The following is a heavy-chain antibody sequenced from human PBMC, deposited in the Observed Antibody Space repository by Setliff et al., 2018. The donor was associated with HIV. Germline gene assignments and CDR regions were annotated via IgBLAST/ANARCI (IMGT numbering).Heavy chain of an antibody. CDR2: ITSDSGEI. D-gene: IGHD6-13*01. Sequence: GGSLRLSCEASGFTLSHYTMNWVRQAPGKGLKWVSAITSDSGEIYYADSVKGRFTISRDNSKNTLFLQMNSLRPEDTAVYYCARDCRVGWVFTYGMDVWGQGTLVTVSS. J-gene: IGHJ6*02. CDR3: ARDCRVGWVFTYGMDV. CDR1: GFTLSHYT. V-gene: IGHV3-21*04.